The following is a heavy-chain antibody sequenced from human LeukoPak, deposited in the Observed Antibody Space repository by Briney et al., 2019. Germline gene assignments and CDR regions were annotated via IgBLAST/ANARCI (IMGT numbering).Heavy chain of an antibody. Sequence: GGSLRLSCTASGFTFSNAGMNWVRQAPGKGLEWVGRIKTKSEGGTTDYAAPAKGRFTISRDDSKNALFLQMDSLKSDDTAMYYCTTEFKELGSFFYFYYMDVWGTGTTVTISS. D-gene: IGHD3-10*01. J-gene: IGHJ6*03. CDR1: GFTFSNAG. CDR2: IKTKSEGGTT. CDR3: TTEFKELGSFFYFYYMDV. V-gene: IGHV3-15*01.